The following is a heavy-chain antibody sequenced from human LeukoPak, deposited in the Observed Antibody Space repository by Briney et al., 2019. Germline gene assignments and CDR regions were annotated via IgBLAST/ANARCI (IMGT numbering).Heavy chain of an antibody. V-gene: IGHV4-39*07. Sequence: PSETLSLTCTVSGGSISSTTYYWGWIRQPPGKGLEWIGSIYYSGSTYYNPSLKSRVTISVDTSKNQFSLKLSSVTAADTAVYYCARGSGYDAIGYWGQGTLVTVSS. CDR1: GGSISSTTYY. J-gene: IGHJ4*02. CDR2: IYYSGST. D-gene: IGHD5-12*01. CDR3: ARGSGYDAIGY.